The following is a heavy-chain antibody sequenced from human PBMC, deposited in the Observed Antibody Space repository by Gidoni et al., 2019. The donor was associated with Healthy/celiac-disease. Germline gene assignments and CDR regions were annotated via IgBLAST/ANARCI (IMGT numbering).Heavy chain of an antibody. CDR3: AKECCSGGSCYSPPDY. CDR1: GFTFSSYA. J-gene: IGHJ4*02. CDR2: ISGSGGST. Sequence: EVQLLESGGGLVQPGGYLRLSCVGSGFTFSSYAMSWVRQAPGKGLEWVSAISGSGGSTYYADSVKGRLTISRDNSKNTLYLQMNSLRAEDTAVYYCAKECCSGGSCYSPPDYWGQGTLVTVSS. V-gene: IGHV3-23*01. D-gene: IGHD2-15*01.